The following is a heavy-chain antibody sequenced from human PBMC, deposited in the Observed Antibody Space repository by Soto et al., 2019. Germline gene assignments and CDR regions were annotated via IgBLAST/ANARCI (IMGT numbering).Heavy chain of an antibody. CDR3: TRVRFGDRVYGMDV. V-gene: IGHV3-49*04. CDR1: GFTFSSYA. J-gene: IGHJ6*02. CDR2: IRSKAYGGTT. Sequence: GGSLRLSCAASGFTFSSYAMSWVRQAPGKGLEWVGFIRSKAYGGTTEYAASVKGRFTISRDDSKSIAYLQMNSLKTEDTAVYYCTRVRFGDRVYGMDVWGQGTTVTVSS. D-gene: IGHD3-10*01.